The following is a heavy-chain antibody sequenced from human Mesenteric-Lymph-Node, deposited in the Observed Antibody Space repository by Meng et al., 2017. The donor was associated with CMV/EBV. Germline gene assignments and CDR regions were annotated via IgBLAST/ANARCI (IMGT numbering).Heavy chain of an antibody. J-gene: IGHJ5*02. Sequence: SGSYHWGCIRQPPRKGLEWIGSISYNGSTYYNPSLKSRVTISVDTSKNQFSLKLTSVTAADTAVYYCARERDDYGGNSGIFNWFDPWGQGTLVTVSS. D-gene: IGHD4-23*01. CDR2: ISYNGST. CDR1: SGSYH. CDR3: ARERDDYGGNSGIFNWFDP. V-gene: IGHV4-39*02.